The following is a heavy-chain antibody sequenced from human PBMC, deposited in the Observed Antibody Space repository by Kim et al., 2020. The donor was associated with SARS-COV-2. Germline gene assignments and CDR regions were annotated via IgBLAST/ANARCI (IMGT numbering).Heavy chain of an antibody. V-gene: IGHV3-64*01. J-gene: IGHJ4*02. Sequence: NCVRGRFTISRDNSKNTLYLQMGSLRDEDMAVYFCARAREHSNSNSPGDYWGQGTLVIVSS. CDR3: ARAREHSNSNSPGDY. D-gene: IGHD6-6*01.